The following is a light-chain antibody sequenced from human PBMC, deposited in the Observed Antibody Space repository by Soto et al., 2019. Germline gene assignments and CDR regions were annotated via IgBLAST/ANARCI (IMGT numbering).Light chain of an antibody. Sequence: QLVLTQSPSASASLGASVKLTCTLSSGHSNYVIAWHQQQPEKGPRYLMKLNSDGSHSKGDGIPDRFSGSSSGAERYLTISCLQYEDEADYYCQTWDTGIRVFGGGTKLTVL. J-gene: IGLJ2*01. CDR1: SGHSNYV. V-gene: IGLV4-69*01. CDR2: LNSDGSH. CDR3: QTWDTGIRV.